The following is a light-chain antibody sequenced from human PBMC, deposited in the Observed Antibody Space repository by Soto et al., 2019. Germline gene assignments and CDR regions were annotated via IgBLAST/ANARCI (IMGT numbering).Light chain of an antibody. CDR1: QGISSW. CDR2: AAS. Sequence: DIQMTQSPSSVSASVGDRVTITCRANQGISSWLAWYQQKPGKAPKLLIYAASHLQSGVPSRFSCSGCGPDFTPTISSLQAEDFAVYYCQQASNFPLTFGGGTKVEIK. V-gene: IGKV1-12*01. CDR3: QQASNFPLT. J-gene: IGKJ4*01.